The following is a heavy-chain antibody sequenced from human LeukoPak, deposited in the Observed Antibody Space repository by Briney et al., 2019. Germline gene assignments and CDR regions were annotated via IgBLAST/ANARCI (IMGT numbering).Heavy chain of an antibody. D-gene: IGHD6-6*01. CDR2: MNHNSGNT. Sequence: ASVKVSSKASGYTFTPYDINCVRQATGQGLEWMGWMNHNSGNTGYAQKFQGRVTMTRNTSISTAYMELSSLRSEDTAVYYCARIRLARPEAMDVWGKGTTVTVSS. CDR3: ARIRLARPEAMDV. CDR1: GYTFTPYD. V-gene: IGHV1-8*01. J-gene: IGHJ6*03.